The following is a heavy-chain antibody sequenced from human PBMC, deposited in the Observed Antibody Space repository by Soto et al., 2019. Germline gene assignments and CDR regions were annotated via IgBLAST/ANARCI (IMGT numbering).Heavy chain of an antibody. V-gene: IGHV4-59*01. D-gene: IGHD3-10*01. Sequence: SETLSLTCTVSGDSISSYYWSWIRQPPGKRLEWIGYIYYSGSTNYNPSLKSRVTISVDTSKNQFSLKLSSVTAADTAVYYCARAPRGNYGYPSYFDYWGQGTLVTVSS. CDR1: GDSISSYY. CDR3: ARAPRGNYGYPSYFDY. CDR2: IYYSGST. J-gene: IGHJ4*02.